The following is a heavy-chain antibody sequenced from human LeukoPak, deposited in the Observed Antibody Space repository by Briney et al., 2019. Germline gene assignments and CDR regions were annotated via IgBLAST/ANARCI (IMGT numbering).Heavy chain of an antibody. V-gene: IGHV4-30-2*01. D-gene: IGHD3-16*01. CDR2: IYHSGST. J-gene: IGHJ4*02. CDR3: AVWGTQDHYFDY. Sequence: SQTLSLTCAVSGGSISSGGYSWSWIRQPPGKGLEWIGYIYHSGSTYYNPSLKSRVTISVDTSKNQFSLKLSSVTAADTAVYYCAVWGTQDHYFDYWGQGTLVTVSS. CDR1: GGSISSGGYS.